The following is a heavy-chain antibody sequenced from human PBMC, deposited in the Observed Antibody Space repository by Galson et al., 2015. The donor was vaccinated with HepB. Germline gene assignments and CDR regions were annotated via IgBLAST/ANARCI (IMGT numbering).Heavy chain of an antibody. D-gene: IGHD1-14*01. Sequence: SLRLSCAASGFAFNSHHMHWVRQAPGQGLEWVAATSFDGSNEFYADSVKGRFTVSRDNSKSMLYLQMSSLRFEDTALYYCVKEQTNHYFDYWGQGTLITVSS. CDR3: VKEQTNHYFDY. J-gene: IGHJ4*02. CDR2: TSFDGSNE. V-gene: IGHV3-30*04. CDR1: GFAFNSHH.